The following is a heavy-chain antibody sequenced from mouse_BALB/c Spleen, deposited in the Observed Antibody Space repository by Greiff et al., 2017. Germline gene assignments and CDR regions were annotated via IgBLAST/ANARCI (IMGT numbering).Heavy chain of an antibody. CDR2: ISSGGSYT. Sequence: EVQLVESGGDLVKPGGSLKLSCAASGFTFSSYGMSWVRQTPDKRLEWVATISSGGSYTYYPDSVKGRFTISRDNAKNTLYLQMSSLTSEDTAMYYCARRDRVTGEGNYFDYWGQGTTLTVSA. CDR3: ARRDRVTGEGNYFDY. J-gene: IGHJ2*01. CDR1: GFTFSSYG. D-gene: IGHD2-1*01. V-gene: IGHV5-6*01.